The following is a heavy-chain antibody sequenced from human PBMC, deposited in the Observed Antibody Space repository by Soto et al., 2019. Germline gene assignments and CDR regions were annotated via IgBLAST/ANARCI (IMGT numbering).Heavy chain of an antibody. J-gene: IGHJ4*02. Sequence: QVQMVQSGAEVKKPGSSVKVSCKASGGPFNSYTVNWVRQAPGQGLEWLGRLIPLLNIANYAQPFQGRVSVTADTSTTTVYMEFSILRSDDTAVYFCAAATGATAPFDSWGQGTLVTVSS. CDR1: GGPFNSYT. CDR3: AAATGATAPFDS. CDR2: LIPLLNIA. D-gene: IGHD6-13*01. V-gene: IGHV1-69*02.